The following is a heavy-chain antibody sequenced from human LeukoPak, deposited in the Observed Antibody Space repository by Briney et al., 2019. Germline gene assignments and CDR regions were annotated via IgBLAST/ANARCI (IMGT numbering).Heavy chain of an antibody. CDR1: GFTFGDYA. CDR2: IRSKAYGGTT. V-gene: IGHV3-49*03. D-gene: IGHD1-7*01. J-gene: IGHJ4*02. CDR3: TRALSYNWNYVFFDY. Sequence: GGSLRLSCTASGFTFGDYAMSWFRQAPGKGLEWVGFIRSKAYGGTTEYAASVKGRFTISRDDSKSIAYLQMNSLKTEDTAVYYCTRALSYNWNYVFFDYWGQGTLVTVSS.